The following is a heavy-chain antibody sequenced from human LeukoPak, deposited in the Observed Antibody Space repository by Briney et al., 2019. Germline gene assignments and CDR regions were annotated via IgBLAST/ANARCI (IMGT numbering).Heavy chain of an antibody. Sequence: GGSLRLSCVASGFTFSSYAMSWVRQAPGKGLEWVSAISGSGDSTYYAGSVKGRFTISRDNSKNTLYLQMNSLRAEDTAVYYCAKDSYSSGWYQYDYWGQGTLVTVSS. D-gene: IGHD6-19*01. CDR3: AKDSYSSGWYQYDY. J-gene: IGHJ4*02. CDR1: GFTFSSYA. V-gene: IGHV3-23*01. CDR2: ISGSGDST.